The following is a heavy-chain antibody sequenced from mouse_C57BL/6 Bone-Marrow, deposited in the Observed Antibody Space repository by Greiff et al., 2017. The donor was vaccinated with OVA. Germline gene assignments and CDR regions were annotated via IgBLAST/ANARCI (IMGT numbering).Heavy chain of an antibody. Sequence: QVQLQQPGAELVRPGTSVKLSCKASGYTFTSYWMHWVKQRPGQGLEWIGVIDPSDSYTNYNQKFKGKATLTVDTSSSTAYMQLSSLTSEDSAVYYCARGYYGSSWYCDVWGTGTTVTVSS. CDR1: GYTFTSYW. V-gene: IGHV1-59*01. CDR3: ARGYYGSSWYCDV. D-gene: IGHD1-1*01. CDR2: IDPSDSYT. J-gene: IGHJ1*03.